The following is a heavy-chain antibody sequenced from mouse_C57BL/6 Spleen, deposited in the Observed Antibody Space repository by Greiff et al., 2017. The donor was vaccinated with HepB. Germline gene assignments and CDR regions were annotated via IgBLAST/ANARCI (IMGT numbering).Heavy chain of an antibody. Sequence: DVKLVESGGGLVKPGGSLKLSCAASGFTFSDYGMHWVRQAPEKGLEWVAYISSGSSTIYYADTVKGRFTISRDNAKNTLFLQMTSLRSEDTAMYYCARDYSNYGGYFDYWGQGTTLTVSS. D-gene: IGHD2-5*01. V-gene: IGHV5-17*01. CDR2: ISSGSSTI. CDR1: GFTFSDYG. J-gene: IGHJ2*01. CDR3: ARDYSNYGGYFDY.